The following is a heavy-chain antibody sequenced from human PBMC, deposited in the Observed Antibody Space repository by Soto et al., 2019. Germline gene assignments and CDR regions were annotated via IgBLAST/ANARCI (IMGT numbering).Heavy chain of an antibody. D-gene: IGHD3-10*01. J-gene: IGHJ4*02. V-gene: IGHV2-5*05. CDR3: AHNGVPPHDNYYGSGSYYGYYFDY. CDR2: IYWDDDK. Sequence: SGPTLVNPTQTLTLTCTFSGFSLSTSGVGVGWIRQPPGKALEWLALIYWDDDKRYGPSLKSRLTITKDTSKNQVVLTMTNMDPVDTATYYCAHNGVPPHDNYYGSGSYYGYYFDYWGQGTLVTVSS. CDR1: GFSLSTSGVG.